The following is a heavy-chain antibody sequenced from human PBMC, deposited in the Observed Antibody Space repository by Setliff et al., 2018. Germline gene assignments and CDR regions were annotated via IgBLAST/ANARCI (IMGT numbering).Heavy chain of an antibody. CDR2: IKQDGSEK. Sequence: PGGSLRLSCAASGFTFSNYWMSWVRQTPGKGLEWVAHIKQDGSEKYYVDSVKGRFIISRDNAKNSLYLQMNSLRDEDTAVYYCARERVGRYYYYHMDVWVKGTTVTVSS. D-gene: IGHD1-26*01. J-gene: IGHJ6*03. V-gene: IGHV3-7*03. CDR3: ARERVGRYYYYHMDV. CDR1: GFTFSNYW.